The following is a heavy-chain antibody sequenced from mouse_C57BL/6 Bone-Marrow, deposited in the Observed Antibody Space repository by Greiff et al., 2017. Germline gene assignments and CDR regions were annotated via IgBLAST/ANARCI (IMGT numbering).Heavy chain of an antibody. CDR2: INPNNGGT. J-gene: IGHJ3*01. V-gene: IGHV1-22*01. CDR3: ARTSYYSNYDWFAY. Sequence: VQLQQSGPELVKPGASVKMSCKASGYTFTDYNMHWVKQSHGKSLEWIGYINPNNGGTSYNQKFKGKATLTVNKSSSTAYMELRSLTSEDSAVYYCARTSYYSNYDWFAYWGQGTLVTVSA. CDR1: GYTFTDYN. D-gene: IGHD2-5*01.